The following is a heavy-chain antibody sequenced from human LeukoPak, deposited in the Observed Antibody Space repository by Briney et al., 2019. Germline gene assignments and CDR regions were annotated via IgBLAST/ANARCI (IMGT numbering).Heavy chain of an antibody. CDR2: INHSGST. D-gene: IGHD6-19*01. Sequence: SETLSLTCAVYGGSFSGYYWSWIRQPPGKGLEWIGEINHSGSTNYNPSLKSRVTISVDTSKNQSSLKLSSVTAADTALYYCARQYSSGWYSDWYFDLWGRGTLVTVSS. CDR3: ARQYSSGWYSDWYFDL. V-gene: IGHV4-34*01. J-gene: IGHJ2*01. CDR1: GGSFSGYY.